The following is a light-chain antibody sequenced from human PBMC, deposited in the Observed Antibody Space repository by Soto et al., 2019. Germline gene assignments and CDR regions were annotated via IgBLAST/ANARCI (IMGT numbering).Light chain of an antibody. CDR2: DVT. J-gene: IGLJ2*01. CDR1: SSDVGGYNY. V-gene: IGLV2-14*01. Sequence: QSALTQPASVSGSPGQSITISCTGTSSDVGGYNYVSWYQQHPGKAPKLMIYDVTNRPSGVSNRFSGSKSGNTASLAISGLQAEDEADYYYCSYTSSSTLVVFGAGTKLTVL. CDR3: CSYTSSSTLVV.